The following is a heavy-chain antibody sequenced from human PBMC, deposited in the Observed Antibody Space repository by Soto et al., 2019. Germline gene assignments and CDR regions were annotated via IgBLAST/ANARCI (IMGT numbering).Heavy chain of an antibody. CDR2: INPSGGST. CDR1: GYSFTSYY. CDR3: ARTAGYCSSTSCYTSLLPPDY. Sequence: GASVKVSCKASGYSFTSYYMHWVRQAPGQGLEWMGIINPSGGSTSYAQKFQGRVTMTRDTSTSTVYMELSSLRSEDTAVYYCARTAGYCSSTSCYTSLLPPDYWGQGTLVPSPQ. J-gene: IGHJ4*02. V-gene: IGHV1-46*01. D-gene: IGHD2-2*02.